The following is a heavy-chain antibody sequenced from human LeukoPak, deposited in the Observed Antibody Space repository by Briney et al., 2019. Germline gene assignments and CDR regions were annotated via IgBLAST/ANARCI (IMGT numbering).Heavy chain of an antibody. Sequence: GASVKVSCKASGYTFTGYYMHWVRQAPGQGLEWMGWINPNSGGTNYAQKFQGRVTMTRDTSISTAYMELSRLRSDGTAVYYCARDPLTTVTNWFDPWGQGTLVTVSS. CDR3: ARDPLTTVTNWFDP. V-gene: IGHV1-2*02. CDR1: GYTFTGYY. D-gene: IGHD4-17*01. CDR2: INPNSGGT. J-gene: IGHJ5*02.